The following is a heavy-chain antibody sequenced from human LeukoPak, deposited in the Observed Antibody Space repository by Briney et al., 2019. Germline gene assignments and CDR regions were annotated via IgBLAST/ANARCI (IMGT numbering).Heavy chain of an antibody. D-gene: IGHD3-22*01. CDR3: ARGGYYDSSGYPMGDY. Sequence: ASVKVSCKASGYTFTSYAMHWVRQAPGQRLEWMGWINAGNGNTKYSQKFQGSVTITRDTSASTAYMELSSLRSEDTAVYYCARGGYYDSSGYPMGDYWGQGTLVTVSS. CDR1: GYTFTSYA. J-gene: IGHJ4*02. CDR2: INAGNGNT. V-gene: IGHV1-3*01.